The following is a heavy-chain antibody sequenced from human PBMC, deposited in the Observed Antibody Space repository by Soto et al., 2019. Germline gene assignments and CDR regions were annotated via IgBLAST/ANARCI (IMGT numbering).Heavy chain of an antibody. CDR3: ARGTAFWSGYGYDY. Sequence: GASVKVSCKASGYTFTSYDINWVRQATGQGLEWMGWMNPNSGNTGYAQKFQGRVTMTRNTSISTAYMELSSLRSEDTAVYYCARGTAFWSGYGYDYWGQGTLVTVSS. CDR2: MNPNSGNT. J-gene: IGHJ4*02. D-gene: IGHD3-3*01. CDR1: GYTFTSYD. V-gene: IGHV1-8*01.